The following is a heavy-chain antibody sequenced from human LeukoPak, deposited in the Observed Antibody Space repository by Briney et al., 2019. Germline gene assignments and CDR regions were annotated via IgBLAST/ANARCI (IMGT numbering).Heavy chain of an antibody. CDR1: GFTFSGAW. V-gene: IGHV3-7*01. Sequence: GGSLRLSCTASGFTFSGAWMTWVRQAPGKGLEWVANIREDGTEKNYVDSVKGRFTISRDNAKNSLFLQMSNLRDDDTAIYYCARVGLRKGGYSYGYFDYWGQGTLVTVSS. J-gene: IGHJ4*02. CDR2: IREDGTEK. CDR3: ARVGLRKGGYSYGYFDY. D-gene: IGHD5-18*01.